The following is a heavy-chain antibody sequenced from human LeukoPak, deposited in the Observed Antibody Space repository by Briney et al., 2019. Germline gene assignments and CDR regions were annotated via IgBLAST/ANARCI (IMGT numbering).Heavy chain of an antibody. CDR3: VINRRGGDNERGY. Sequence: GGSLRLSCAASGSTFRSYVMSWVRLAPGKGLEWVSGLNTDGAWIYYADSVKGRFTISRDNSKSTLYLQMSSLRAEDAAVYYCVINRRGGDNERGYWGQGTLVTVSS. CDR1: GSTFRSYV. D-gene: IGHD2-21*01. J-gene: IGHJ4*02. CDR2: LNTDGAWI. V-gene: IGHV3-23*01.